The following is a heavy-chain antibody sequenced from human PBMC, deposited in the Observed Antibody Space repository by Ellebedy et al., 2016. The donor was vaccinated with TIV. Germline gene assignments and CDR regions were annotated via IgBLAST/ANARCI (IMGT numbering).Heavy chain of an antibody. D-gene: IGHD6-19*01. Sequence: ETLSLTXAASGFTFSGSAMHWVRQASGKGLEWVGRIRSKANSYATAYAASVKGRFTISRDDSKDTAYLQMNSLKTEDTAVYYCTRRVAVGLDYWGQGTLVTVSS. CDR3: TRRVAVGLDY. J-gene: IGHJ4*02. V-gene: IGHV3-73*01. CDR1: GFTFSGSA. CDR2: IRSKANSYAT.